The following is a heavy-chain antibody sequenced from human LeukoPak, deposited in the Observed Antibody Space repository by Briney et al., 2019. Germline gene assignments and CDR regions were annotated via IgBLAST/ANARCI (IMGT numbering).Heavy chain of an antibody. Sequence: SETLSLTCTVSGGSISRYYWSWIRQPPGKGLEWIGYIYYSGSTNYNPSLKSRVTISLDTSKNQFSLKLSSVTAADTAVYYCASGNWNYSYFDYWGQGTLVTVSS. D-gene: IGHD1-7*01. J-gene: IGHJ4*02. V-gene: IGHV4-59*01. CDR2: IYYSGST. CDR3: ASGNWNYSYFDY. CDR1: GGSISRYY.